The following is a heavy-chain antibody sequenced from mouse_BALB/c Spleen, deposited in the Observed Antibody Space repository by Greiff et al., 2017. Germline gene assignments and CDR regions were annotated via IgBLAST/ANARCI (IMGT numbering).Heavy chain of an antibody. J-gene: IGHJ4*01. D-gene: IGHD1-1*01. CDR3: AVIYYYGSSAMDY. CDR2: IYPGDGDT. V-gene: IGHV1-87*01. Sequence: QVQLQQSGAELARPGASVKLSCKASGYTFTSYWMQWVKQRPGQGLEWIGAIYPGDGDTRYTQKFKGKATLTADKSSSTAYMQLSSLASEDSAVYYCAVIYYYGSSAMDYWGQGTSVTVSS. CDR1: GYTFTSYW.